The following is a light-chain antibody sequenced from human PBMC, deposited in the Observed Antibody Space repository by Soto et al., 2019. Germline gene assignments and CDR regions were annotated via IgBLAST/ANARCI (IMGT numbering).Light chain of an antibody. Sequence: EIVMTQSPATLSVSPGERATLSCRASQSVSSNLAWYQQKPGQAPRLRIYGASTRATGIPARFSGSGSGTEFTLTIRSLQSEDFAVYYCQQYNNWPLYTFGQGTKLEIK. CDR1: QSVSSN. CDR2: GAS. V-gene: IGKV3-15*01. CDR3: QQYNNWPLYT. J-gene: IGKJ2*01.